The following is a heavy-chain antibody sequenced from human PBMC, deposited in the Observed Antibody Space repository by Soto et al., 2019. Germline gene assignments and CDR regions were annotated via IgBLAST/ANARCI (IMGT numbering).Heavy chain of an antibody. CDR3: ASYSSGWGAWNNNLGYYFDY. V-gene: IGHV4-59*01. CDR2: IYYSGST. CDR1: GGSISSYY. J-gene: IGHJ4*02. D-gene: IGHD6-19*01. Sequence: SETLSLTCTVSGGSISSYYWSWIRQPPGKGLEWIGYIYYSGSTNYIPSLKSRVTISVDTSKNQFSLKLSSVTAADTAVYYCASYSSGWGAWNNNLGYYFDYWGQGTLVTVSS.